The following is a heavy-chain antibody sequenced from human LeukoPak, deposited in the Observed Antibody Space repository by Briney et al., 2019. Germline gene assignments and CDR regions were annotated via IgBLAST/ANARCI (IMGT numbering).Heavy chain of an antibody. D-gene: IGHD1-26*01. CDR1: GFTFSSYW. Sequence: GGSLRLSCAASGFTFSSYWMHWVRQAPGKGLVWVSRINSDGSSTSYADSVKGRFTISRDNPKNTLYLQMNSLRAEDMAVYYCATDGAGGSLDYWGPGTLVTVSS. CDR3: ATDGAGGSLDY. V-gene: IGHV3-74*01. CDR2: INSDGSST. J-gene: IGHJ4*02.